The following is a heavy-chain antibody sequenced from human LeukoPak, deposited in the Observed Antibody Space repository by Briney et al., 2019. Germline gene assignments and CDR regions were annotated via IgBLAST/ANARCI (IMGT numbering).Heavy chain of an antibody. CDR1: GGSISTYY. Sequence: PSETLSLTCTVSGGSISTYYWSWIRQPPGKGLEWIGYIYYSGNTNYNPSLKSRVTISMDTSKNQFSLRLSSVTTADTAVYYCARDRDYGGIDYWGQGTLVTVSS. J-gene: IGHJ4*02. V-gene: IGHV4-59*01. CDR2: IYYSGNT. CDR3: ARDRDYGGIDY. D-gene: IGHD4-23*01.